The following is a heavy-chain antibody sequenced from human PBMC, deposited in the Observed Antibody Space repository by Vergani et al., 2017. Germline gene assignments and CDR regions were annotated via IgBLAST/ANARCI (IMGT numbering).Heavy chain of an antibody. CDR3: AKDYNIMGALHY. Sequence: EVRLLESGGGLVQPGGSLRLSCAASGFTFNIYAMSWVRQAPGKGLEWVSTITYNGGRTYYAVSVTGRFTISRDNSKNTLFLQLKTLRAEDTGVYYCAKDYNIMGALHYWGQGTLVAVSS. CDR1: GFTFNIYA. CDR2: ITYNGGRT. V-gene: IGHV3-23*01. D-gene: IGHD5-12*01. J-gene: IGHJ4*02.